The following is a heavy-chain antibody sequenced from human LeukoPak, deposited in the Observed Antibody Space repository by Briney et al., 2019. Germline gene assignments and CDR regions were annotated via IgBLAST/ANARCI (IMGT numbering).Heavy chain of an antibody. V-gene: IGHV4-59*01. D-gene: IGHD6-13*01. CDR1: GGPIRSYY. CDR3: ASVEIAAAGNGAFDI. CDR2: IYYSWST. Sequence: NPSETLSLTCTVSGGPIRSYYWSWIRQPPGKGLEGIGYIYYSWSTNYNPSLKSRVTISVDTSKNQFSLKLSSVTAADTAVYYCASVEIAAAGNGAFDIWGQGTMVTVSS. J-gene: IGHJ3*02.